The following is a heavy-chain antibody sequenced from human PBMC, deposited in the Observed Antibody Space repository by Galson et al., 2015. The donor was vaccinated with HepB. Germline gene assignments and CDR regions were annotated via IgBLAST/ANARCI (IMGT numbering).Heavy chain of an antibody. CDR1: GFTVSSNY. V-gene: IGHV3-49*04. CDR3: TRGYCSGGSCYSLFDY. D-gene: IGHD2-15*01. CDR2: IRSKAYGGTT. J-gene: IGHJ4*02. Sequence: SLRLSCAASGFTVSSNYMSWVRQAPGKGLEWVGFIRSKAYGGTTEYAASVKGRFTISRDDSKSIAYLQMNSLKTEDTAVYYCTRGYCSGGSCYSLFDYWGQGTLVTVSS.